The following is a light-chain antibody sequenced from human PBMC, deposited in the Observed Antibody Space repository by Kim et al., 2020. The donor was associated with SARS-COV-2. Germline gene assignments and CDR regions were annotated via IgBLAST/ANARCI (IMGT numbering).Light chain of an antibody. CDR1: QSVSNW. CDR3: QQYNTFPLT. CDR2: KTF. V-gene: IGKV1-5*03. Sequence: SASVGDRVTITCRASQSVSNWLAWYQQKPGKAPNLLIFKTFSLQSGVPSRFSGSGSGTEFTLTISSLQPDDFATYYCQQYNTFPLTFGGGTKLEI. J-gene: IGKJ4*01.